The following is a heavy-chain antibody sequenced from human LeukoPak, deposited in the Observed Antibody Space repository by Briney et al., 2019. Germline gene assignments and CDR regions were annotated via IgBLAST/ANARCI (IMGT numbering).Heavy chain of an antibody. CDR2: IRYDGNNE. Sequence: GGSLRLSCAASGFIFSNYVMSWVRQAPGKGLEWVAFIRYDGNNEYYADSVKGRFTISRDTSKNTLYLQMNSLRAEDTAVYYCAKDKSSAPGDYWGQGTLVTVSS. CDR3: AKDKSSAPGDY. V-gene: IGHV3-30*02. D-gene: IGHD6-6*01. CDR1: GFIFSNYV. J-gene: IGHJ4*02.